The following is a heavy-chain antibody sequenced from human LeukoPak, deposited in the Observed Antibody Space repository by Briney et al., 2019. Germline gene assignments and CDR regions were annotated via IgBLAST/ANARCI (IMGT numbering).Heavy chain of an antibody. D-gene: IGHD2-8*01. V-gene: IGHV1-46*01. Sequence: ASVKVSCKASGYIFTTYSIHWVRQAPGQGLEWMGMINPRGDATIYAQKFQGRVTMTSDTSTTTVYMELSSLRSEDTGLYYCARKWSSRDWFDPWGQGTLVTVS. CDR3: ARKWSSRDWFDP. J-gene: IGHJ5*02. CDR1: GYIFTTYS. CDR2: INPRGDAT.